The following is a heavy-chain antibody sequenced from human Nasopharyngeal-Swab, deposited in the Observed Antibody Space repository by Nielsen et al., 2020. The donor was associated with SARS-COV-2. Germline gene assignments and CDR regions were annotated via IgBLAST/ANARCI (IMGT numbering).Heavy chain of an antibody. Sequence: GESLKISCAASGFTFSSYWMHWVRQAPGEGRVWVSRMNSDGSRTSYADSVKGRFTISRDNAKNTLYLQMNSLRAEDTAVYYCARVDVHDAFDVWGQGTMVTVSS. V-gene: IGHV3-74*01. CDR1: GFTFSSYW. J-gene: IGHJ3*01. CDR2: MNSDGSRT. CDR3: ARVDVHDAFDV. D-gene: IGHD3-16*01.